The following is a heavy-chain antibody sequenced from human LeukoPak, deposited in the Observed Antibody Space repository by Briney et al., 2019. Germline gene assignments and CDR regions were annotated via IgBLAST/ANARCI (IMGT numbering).Heavy chain of an antibody. CDR2: FDPEDGET. CDR1: GYTLTELS. Sequence: ASVTVSCKVSGYTLTELSINWVRQAPGKGLEWMGGFDPEDGETVYAQKFQGRLTVTEDTSTDTAYMVLSSLRSEDTAVYYCAAETPDYYDSSGYLAFDIWGQGTMVTVSS. V-gene: IGHV1-24*01. CDR3: AAETPDYYDSSGYLAFDI. J-gene: IGHJ3*02. D-gene: IGHD3-22*01.